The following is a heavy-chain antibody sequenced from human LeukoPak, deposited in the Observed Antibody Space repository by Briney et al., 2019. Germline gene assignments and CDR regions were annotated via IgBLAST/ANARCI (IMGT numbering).Heavy chain of an antibody. J-gene: IGHJ5*02. CDR2: IKQDGGEK. D-gene: IGHD2-2*01. V-gene: IGHV3-7*01. CDR3: ARANRPAATNWFDP. CDR1: GFTFSRYW. Sequence: GGSLRLSCAASGFTFSRYWMSWVRQAPGKGLEWVANIKQDGGEKYYVDAVKGRFTISRDNATNSLYLHMNSLRAEDTAVYYCARANRPAATNWFDPWGQGTLVTVSS.